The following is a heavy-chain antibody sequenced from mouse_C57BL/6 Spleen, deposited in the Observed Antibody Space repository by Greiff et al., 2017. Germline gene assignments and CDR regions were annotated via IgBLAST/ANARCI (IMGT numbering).Heavy chain of an antibody. D-gene: IGHD2-5*01. V-gene: IGHV1-62-2*01. Sequence: QVQLQQSGAELVKPGASVKLSCKASGYTFTEYTIHWVKQRSGQGLEWIGWFYPGSGSIKYNEKFKDKATLTADKSSSTVYMELSRLTSEDSAVXFCARHEDGYYSNSLSAMDDWGKGTSVTVAS. J-gene: IGHJ4*01. CDR1: GYTFTEYT. CDR3: ARHEDGYYSNSLSAMDD. CDR2: FYPGSGSI.